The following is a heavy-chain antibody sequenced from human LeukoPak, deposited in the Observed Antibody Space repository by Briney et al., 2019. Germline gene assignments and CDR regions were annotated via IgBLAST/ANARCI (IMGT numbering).Heavy chain of an antibody. J-gene: IGHJ4*02. CDR3: AREGGSYRPLDY. D-gene: IGHD3-16*02. CDR1: GGFITQTNY. CDR2: DNRQGGT. Sequence: PSETLSLSCDVSGGFITQTNYWTWVRPPPGKGLEWIGGDNRQGGTNYNPSLLRRVAISVDTSANHVSLQMTSVTAADTAVYYCAREGGSYRPLDYSGQGTLVTVSS. V-gene: IGHV4-4*02.